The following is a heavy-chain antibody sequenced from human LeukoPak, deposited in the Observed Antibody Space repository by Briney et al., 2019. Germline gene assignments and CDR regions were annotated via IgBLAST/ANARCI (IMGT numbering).Heavy chain of an antibody. V-gene: IGHV3-30*04. CDR1: GFTFSSYA. CDR3: ARKEGYSGYDFFDY. D-gene: IGHD5-12*01. J-gene: IGHJ4*02. Sequence: GRSLRLSCAASGFTFSSYAMHWVRQAPGKGLEWVAVISYDGSNKYYADSVKGRFTISRDNSKNTLYLQMNSLRAEDTAVYYCARKEGYSGYDFFDYWGQGTLVTVSS. CDR2: ISYDGSNK.